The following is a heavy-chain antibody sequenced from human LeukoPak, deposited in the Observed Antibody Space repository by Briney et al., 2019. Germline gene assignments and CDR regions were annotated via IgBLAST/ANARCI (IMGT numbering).Heavy chain of an antibody. V-gene: IGHV3-23*01. CDR3: AKDWAMVRGVIISYYHYGMDV. J-gene: IGHJ6*02. Sequence: PGGSLRLSCAATGFTFSSYAMSWVRQAPGKGLEWGSAISGSGGSTYYADSVKGRFTTSRDNSKNTLYLQMNSLRAEDTAVYYFAKDWAMVRGVIISYYHYGMDVWGQGTTVTVSS. CDR2: ISGSGGST. CDR1: GFTFSSYA. D-gene: IGHD3-10*01.